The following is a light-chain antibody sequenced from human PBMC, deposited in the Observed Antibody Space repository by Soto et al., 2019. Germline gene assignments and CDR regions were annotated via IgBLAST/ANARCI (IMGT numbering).Light chain of an antibody. Sequence: QSALTQPPSASGSPGQSVTISCTGTSSDVGGYNYVSWYQQHPGKAPKLMTYEVSKRPSGVPDRFSGSKSGNTASLTVSGLQAEDEADYYCSSYAGSKSVFGTGTKLTVL. CDR2: EVS. CDR3: SSYAGSKSV. V-gene: IGLV2-8*01. J-gene: IGLJ1*01. CDR1: SSDVGGYNY.